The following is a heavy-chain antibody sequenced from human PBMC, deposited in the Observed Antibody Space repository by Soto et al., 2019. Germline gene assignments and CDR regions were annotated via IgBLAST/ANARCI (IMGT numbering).Heavy chain of an antibody. CDR2: IYYSGIT. CDR3: ARLDILTGYYIEY. CDR1: GGSISSSSYY. V-gene: IGHV4-39*01. J-gene: IGHJ4*02. Sequence: SETLSLTCTVSGGSISSSSYYWGWIRHPPGKGLVWIGSIYYSGITYYNPSLKSRVTISVDTSKNQFSLKLSSVTAADTAVYYCARLDILTGYYIEYWGQGTLVTVSS. D-gene: IGHD3-9*01.